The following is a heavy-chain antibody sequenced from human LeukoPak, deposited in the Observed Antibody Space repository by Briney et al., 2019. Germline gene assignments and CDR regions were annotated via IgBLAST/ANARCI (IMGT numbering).Heavy chain of an antibody. CDR2: IYYLGHT. V-gene: IGHV4-59*08. CDR1: GGSMSGSY. CDR3: ARRYRIASAGTFFFDY. D-gene: IGHD6-25*01. Sequence: SETLSLTSTVSGGSMSGSYWGWIRQPPGKGLEWIGDIYYLGHTNYNPSLKSRVTVSLDTSKNQFSLKLSSVTAADTALFYCARRYRIASAGTFFFDYWGQGFLVTISS. J-gene: IGHJ4*02.